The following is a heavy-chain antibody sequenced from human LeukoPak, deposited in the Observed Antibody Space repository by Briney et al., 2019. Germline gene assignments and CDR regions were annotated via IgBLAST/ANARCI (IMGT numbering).Heavy chain of an antibody. V-gene: IGHV3-23*01. CDR1: GFTFISYA. CDR2: ISGSGGST. CDR3: AKDPPSWYSSSWYGFDP. Sequence: HPGGSLRLSCAAPGFTFISYAMSWVRQAPGKGLEWVSAISGSGGSTYYADSVKGRFTISRDNSKNTLYLQMNSLRAEETAVYYCAKDPPSWYSSSWYGFDPWGQGTLVTVSS. J-gene: IGHJ5*02. D-gene: IGHD6-13*01.